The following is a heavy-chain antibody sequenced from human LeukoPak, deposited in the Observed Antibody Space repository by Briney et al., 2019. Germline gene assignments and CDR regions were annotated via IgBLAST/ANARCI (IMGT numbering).Heavy chain of an antibody. CDR2: INPSGGST. J-gene: IGHJ5*02. Sequence: GASVKVSCKASGYSFTSYYMHWVRQAPGQGLEWMGIINPSGGSTSYAQKFQGRVTMTRDTSTSTVYMELSSLRSEDTAVYYCARDLNGGSRDNWFDPWGQGTLVTVSS. D-gene: IGHD2-15*01. CDR1: GYSFTSYY. V-gene: IGHV1-46*01. CDR3: ARDLNGGSRDNWFDP.